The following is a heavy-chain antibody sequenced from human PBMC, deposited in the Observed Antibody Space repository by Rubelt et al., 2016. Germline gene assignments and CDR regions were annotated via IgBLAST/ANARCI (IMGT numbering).Heavy chain of an antibody. V-gene: IGHV3-48*04. J-gene: IGHJ6*02. Sequence: ISYIGSGRSPIYYADSVKGRFIISRDNAGNSLFLQMNSLRAEDTAVYYCARGDYGDPNPYYYYGMDVWGQGTTVIVSS. D-gene: IGHD4-17*01. CDR3: ARGDYGDPNPYYYYGMDV. CDR2: IGSGRSPI.